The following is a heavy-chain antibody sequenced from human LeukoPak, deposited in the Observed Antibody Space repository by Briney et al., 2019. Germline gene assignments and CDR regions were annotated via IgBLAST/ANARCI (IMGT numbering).Heavy chain of an antibody. CDR3: AKDSTPLSTVTTAGAFDYFDY. CDR2: ISGSCGST. V-gene: IGHV3-23*01. Sequence: PGGSLRLSCAASGFTFSSYAMSWVRQAPGKGLEWVSAISGSCGSTYYADSVKGRFTISRDNSKNTLYLQMNSLRAEDTAVYYCAKDSTPLSTVTTAGAFDYFDYWGQGTLVTVSS. D-gene: IGHD4-11*01. CDR1: GFTFSSYA. J-gene: IGHJ4*02.